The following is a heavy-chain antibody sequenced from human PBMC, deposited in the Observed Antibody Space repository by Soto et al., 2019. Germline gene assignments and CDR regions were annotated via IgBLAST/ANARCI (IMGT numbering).Heavy chain of an antibody. CDR3: ARDYLTGYPYYYYYYGMDV. V-gene: IGHV1-2*04. D-gene: IGHD3-9*01. CDR1: GYTFTGYY. Sequence: GASVKVSCKASGYTFTGYYMHWVRQAPGQGLEWMGWINPNSGGTNYAQKFQGWVTMTRDTSISTAYMELSRLRSDDTAVYYCARDYLTGYPYYYYYYGMDVWGQGTTVTVSS. CDR2: INPNSGGT. J-gene: IGHJ6*02.